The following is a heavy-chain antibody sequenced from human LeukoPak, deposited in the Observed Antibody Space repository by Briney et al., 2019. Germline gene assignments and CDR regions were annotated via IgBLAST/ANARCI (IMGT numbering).Heavy chain of an antibody. J-gene: IGHJ3*02. CDR3: ARDVTSPEAFDI. CDR2: IASDGTI. CDR1: GFILSTSE. V-gene: IGHV3-69-1*01. Sequence: GGSLRLSCVASGFILSTSEMNWVRQAPGKGLEWVSFIASDGTIYYADSVKGRFTISRDNAKNSLYLQMNSLRAEDTAVYYCARDVTSPEAFDIWGQGTMVTVSS. D-gene: IGHD2-21*02.